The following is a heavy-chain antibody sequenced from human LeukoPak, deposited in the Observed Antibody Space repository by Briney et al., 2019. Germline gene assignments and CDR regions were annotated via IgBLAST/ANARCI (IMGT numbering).Heavy chain of an antibody. Sequence: SETLSLTCAVSGGSISSSNWRSWVRQPPGKGLEWIGEIYHSGNINYNPSLKSRVTISVDKSQNQFSLKLSSVTAADTAVYYCAREASDNGSYWIDYWGQGTLVTVSS. CDR2: IYHSGNI. V-gene: IGHV4-4*02. CDR3: AREASDNGSYWIDY. CDR1: GGSISSSNW. D-gene: IGHD1-26*01. J-gene: IGHJ4*02.